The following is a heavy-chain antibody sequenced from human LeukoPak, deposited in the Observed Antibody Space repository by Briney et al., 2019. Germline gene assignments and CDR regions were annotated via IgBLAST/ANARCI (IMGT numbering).Heavy chain of an antibody. CDR2: FDPEDGET. V-gene: IGHV1-24*01. CDR3: VYSCYDQWGY. J-gene: IGHJ4*02. Sequence: RATVKVSCKVSGYTLTELSMHWVRQAPGKGLEWMGGFDPEDGETIYAQKFQGRVTMTEDTSTDTAYMELSSLRSEDTAVYYFVYSCYDQWGYWGQGTLVTVSS. CDR1: GYTLTELS. D-gene: IGHD5-12*01.